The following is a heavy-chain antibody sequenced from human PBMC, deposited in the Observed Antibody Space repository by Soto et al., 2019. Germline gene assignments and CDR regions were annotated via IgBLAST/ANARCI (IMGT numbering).Heavy chain of an antibody. V-gene: IGHV3-64D*08. J-gene: IGHJ5*01. D-gene: IGHD3-3*01. CDR2: ISSNGGST. CDR3: VRFWSGYYDS. CDR1: GFTFSSYA. Sequence: GGSLRLSCSASGFTFSSYAMHWVRQAPGKGLEYVSAISSNGGSTYYADSVKGRFTISRDNSKNTLYIQMSSLGAEDTSVYYCVRFWSGYYDSWGQGTLVTVSS.